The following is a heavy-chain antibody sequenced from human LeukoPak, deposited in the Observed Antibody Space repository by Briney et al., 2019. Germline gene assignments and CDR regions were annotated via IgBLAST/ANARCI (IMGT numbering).Heavy chain of an antibody. J-gene: IGHJ4*02. CDR3: AGTIQKQWPPSY. V-gene: IGHV3-30-3*02. CDR1: GFTFSSYA. D-gene: IGHD6-19*01. Sequence: PGGSLRLSCAASGFTFSSYAMHWVRQAPGKGLEWVAVISYDGSNKYYADSVKGRFTISRDNSKNTLYLQMNSLRAEDAAVYYCAGTIQKQWPPSYWGQGTLVTVSS. CDR2: ISYDGSNK.